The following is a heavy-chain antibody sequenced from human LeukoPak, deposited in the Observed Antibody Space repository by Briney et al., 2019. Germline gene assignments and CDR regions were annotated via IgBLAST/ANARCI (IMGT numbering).Heavy chain of an antibody. V-gene: IGHV5-51*01. CDR2: IYPGDSDT. CDR3: ATRSYYYDSSDY. J-gene: IGHJ4*02. D-gene: IGHD3-22*01. CDR1: GYTFTSYR. Sequence: RAGESLKITCEGTGYTFTSYRIDWMRQMPGKGLEWMGIIYPGDSDTRYSPSFQGQVTISADKSISTAYLQWSSLKASDTAMYYCATRSYYYDSSDYWGQGTLVTVSS.